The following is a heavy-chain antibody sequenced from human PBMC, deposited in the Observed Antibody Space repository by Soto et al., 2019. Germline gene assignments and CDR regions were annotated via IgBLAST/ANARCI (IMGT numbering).Heavy chain of an antibody. J-gene: IGHJ6*03. V-gene: IGHV3-7*01. CDR3: ARVSSDRRFLEWETVYYYYYMDV. CDR2: IKQDGSEK. Sequence: GGSLRLSCAASGFTFSSYWMSWVRQAPGKGLEWVANIKQDGSEKYYVDSVKGRFTISRDNAKNSLYLQMNSLRAEDTAVYYCARVSSDRRFLEWETVYYYYYMDVWGKGTTVTVSS. D-gene: IGHD3-3*01. CDR1: GFTFSSYW.